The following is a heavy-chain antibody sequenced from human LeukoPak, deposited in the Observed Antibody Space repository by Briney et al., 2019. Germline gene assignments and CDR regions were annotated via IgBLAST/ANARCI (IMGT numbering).Heavy chain of an antibody. CDR1: GGTFTSYA. CDR2: IIPIFGTA. D-gene: IGHD2-2*01. Sequence: SVKVSCKASGGTFTSYAISWVRQAPGQGLEWMGGIIPIFGTANYAQKFQGRVTITADESTSTAYMELSSLRSEDTAVYYCARNAVPDRPFSGMDVWGKGTTGTVSS. CDR3: ARNAVPDRPFSGMDV. J-gene: IGHJ6*04. V-gene: IGHV1-69*13.